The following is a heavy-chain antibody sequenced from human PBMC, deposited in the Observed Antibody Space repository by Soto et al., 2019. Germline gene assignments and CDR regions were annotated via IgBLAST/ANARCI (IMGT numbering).Heavy chain of an antibody. CDR2: IYYSGST. Sequence: PSETLSLTCTVSGGSISSYYWGWIRQPPGKGLEWIGYIYYSGSTNYNPSLKSRVTISVDTSKNQFSLKLSSVTAADTAVYYCAREGYSSGYYYYYGMDVWGQGTTVTVSS. V-gene: IGHV4-59*01. J-gene: IGHJ6*02. D-gene: IGHD3-22*01. CDR3: AREGYSSGYYYYYGMDV. CDR1: GGSISSYY.